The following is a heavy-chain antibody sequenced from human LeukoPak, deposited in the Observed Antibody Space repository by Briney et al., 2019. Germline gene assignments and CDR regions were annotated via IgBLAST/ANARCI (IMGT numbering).Heavy chain of an antibody. CDR1: GFTFSDYY. CDR2: ISSSGSTI. Sequence: GGSLRLSCAASGFTFSDYYMSWIRQAPGKGLEWVSYISSSGSTIYYADSVKGRFTISRDNAKNSLYLQMNSLRAEDTAVYYCVRESRRYQLPGLNDYYYMDVWGKGTTVTVSS. V-gene: IGHV3-11*04. CDR3: VRESRRYQLPGLNDYYYMDV. D-gene: IGHD2-2*01. J-gene: IGHJ6*03.